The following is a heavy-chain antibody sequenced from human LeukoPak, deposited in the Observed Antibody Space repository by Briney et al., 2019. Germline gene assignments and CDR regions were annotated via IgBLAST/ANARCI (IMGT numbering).Heavy chain of an antibody. J-gene: IGHJ4*02. CDR1: GGSISSTNW. CDR3: AREGGPYRPLDY. V-gene: IGHV4-4*02. Sequence: SETLSLTCGVSGGSISSTNWWTWVRQPPGEGLEWIGEVHLSGRTNYNPSLESRVTMSVDMSENHISLKLTSMTAADTAVYYCAREGGPYRPLDYSGQGTLVTVSS. CDR2: VHLSGRT.